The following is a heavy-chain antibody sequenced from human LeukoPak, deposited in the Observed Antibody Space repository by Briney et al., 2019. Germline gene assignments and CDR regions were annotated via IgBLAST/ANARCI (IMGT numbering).Heavy chain of an antibody. J-gene: IGHJ4*02. V-gene: IGHV4-39*01. CDR2: IYYSGST. CDR3: ARVGSSWYFDY. Sequence: SETLSLTCTVSGGSISSSSYYWGWIRQPPGKGLEWIGSIYYSGSTYYNPSLKGRVTISVDTSKNQFSLKLSSVTAADTAVYYCARVGSSWYFDYWGQGTLVTVSS. CDR1: GGSISSSSYY. D-gene: IGHD6-13*01.